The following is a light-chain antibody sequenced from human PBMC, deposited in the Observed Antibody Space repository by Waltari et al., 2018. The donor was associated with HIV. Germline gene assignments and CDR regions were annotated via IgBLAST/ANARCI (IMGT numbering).Light chain of an antibody. CDR3: AVWDDSLRSVL. CDR1: SSNIGSTP. CDR2: TNI. J-gene: IGLJ3*02. V-gene: IGLV1-44*01. Sequence: QSVLTQPPSASGTPGQRVTISCSGGSSNIGSTPVNLYRQFPGEAPKLLIYTNIQRPSGVPDRFSGSKSGTSASLAISGLQSEDEADFYCAVWDDSLRSVLFGGGTRLTVL.